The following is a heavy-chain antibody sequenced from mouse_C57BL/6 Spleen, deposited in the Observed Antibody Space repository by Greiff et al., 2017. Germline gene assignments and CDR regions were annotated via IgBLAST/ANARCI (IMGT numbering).Heavy chain of an antibody. CDR2: IYPGDGDT. Sequence: QVQLKQSGPELVKPGASVKISCKASGYAFSSSWMNWVKQRPGKGLEWIGRIYPGDGDTNYNGKFKGKATLTADKSSSTAYMQLSSLTSEDSAVDFCARVYGNYVGYFDVWGTGTTVTVSS. D-gene: IGHD2-1*01. CDR3: ARVYGNYVGYFDV. CDR1: GYAFSSSW. J-gene: IGHJ1*03. V-gene: IGHV1-82*01.